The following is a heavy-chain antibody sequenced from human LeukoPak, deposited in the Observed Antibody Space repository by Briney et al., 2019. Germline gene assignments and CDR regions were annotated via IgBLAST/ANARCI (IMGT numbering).Heavy chain of an antibody. V-gene: IGHV1-18*01. CDR2: ICAYNGNT. J-gene: IGHJ4*02. Sequence: ASVKVSRKASVYTFTRYVISWVRQAPGQGREWMGWICAYNGNTKYAQKLKGRVTMTTDTSTSTAYMELRSLRSDDTAVYYCVRNYDILTGYTGIDYWGQGTLVTVSS. CDR1: VYTFTRYV. CDR3: VRNYDILTGYTGIDY. D-gene: IGHD3-9*01.